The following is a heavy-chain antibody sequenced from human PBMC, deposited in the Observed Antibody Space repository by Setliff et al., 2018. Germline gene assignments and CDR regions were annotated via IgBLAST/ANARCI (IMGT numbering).Heavy chain of an antibody. J-gene: IGHJ6*03. CDR3: ARHKSNGAGSYPSLYMDV. D-gene: IGHD3-10*01. CDR2: IYYSGST. V-gene: IGHV4-39*01. CDR1: GGSISSGNYY. Sequence: PSETLSLTCRVSGGSISSGNYYWGLIRQPPGEGLEWVATIYYSGSTYSNPSLKSRLIISVDAPDNQFSGKLSPVTAADTAVYYCARHKSNGAGSYPSLYMDVWGKGIMVTVSS.